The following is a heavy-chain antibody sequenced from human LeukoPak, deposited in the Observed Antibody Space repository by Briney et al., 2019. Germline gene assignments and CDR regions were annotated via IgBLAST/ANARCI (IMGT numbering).Heavy chain of an antibody. D-gene: IGHD2-2*01. CDR2: INHSGST. Sequence: SETLSLTCAVYGGSFSGYYWSWIRQPPGKGLEWIGEINHSGSTNYNPSLKSRVTISVDTSKNQFSLKLSSVTAADTAVYYCARESTSGPRDFGYWGQGTLVTVSS. J-gene: IGHJ4*02. CDR1: GGSFSGYY. V-gene: IGHV4-34*01. CDR3: ARESTSGPRDFGY.